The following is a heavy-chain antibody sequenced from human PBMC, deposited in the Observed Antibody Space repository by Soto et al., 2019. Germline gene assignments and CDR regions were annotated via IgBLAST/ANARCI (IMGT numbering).Heavy chain of an antibody. V-gene: IGHV4-59*12. J-gene: IGHJ4*02. CDR1: GGSISSYY. CDR2: IYYSGST. D-gene: IGHD5-12*01. CDR3: ARDFSMVIVAPGY. Sequence: PSETLSLTCTVSGGSISSYYWSWIRQPPGKGLEWIGYIYYSGSTNYNPSLKGRFTISRDNSKNTVYLQINALRAEDTAVYYCARDFSMVIVAPGYWGQGTLVTVSS.